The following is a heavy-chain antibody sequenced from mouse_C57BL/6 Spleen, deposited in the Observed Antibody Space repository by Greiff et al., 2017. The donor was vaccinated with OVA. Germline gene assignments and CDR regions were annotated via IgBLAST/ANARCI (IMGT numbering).Heavy chain of an antibody. D-gene: IGHD1-1*01. Sequence: VHVKQSGPELVKPGASVKISCKASGYSFTDYNMNWVKQSNGKSLEWIGVINPNYGTTSYNQKFKGKATLTVDQSSSTAYMQLNSLTSEDSAVYYCARGITTVVAIDYWGQGTTLTVSS. CDR2: INPNYGTT. J-gene: IGHJ2*01. V-gene: IGHV1-39*01. CDR3: ARGITTVVAIDY. CDR1: GYSFTDYN.